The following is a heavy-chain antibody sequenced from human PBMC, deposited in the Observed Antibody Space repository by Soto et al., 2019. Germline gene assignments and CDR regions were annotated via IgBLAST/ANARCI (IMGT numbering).Heavy chain of an antibody. J-gene: IGHJ4*02. CDR3: VVSRGWWSFEY. V-gene: IGHV1-3*01. CDR1: GYTFTIFD. D-gene: IGHD6-19*01. Sequence: QVQLVQSGAEVKKPGTSVKVSCQTSGYTFTIFDMHWGRQAPGQSLEWMGWIKAANAYAVYSENFQGRVTFTRDTSARTGYMDVSSLRYEDTAVYYCVVSRGWWSFEYWGQGTLVTVSS. CDR2: IKAANAYA.